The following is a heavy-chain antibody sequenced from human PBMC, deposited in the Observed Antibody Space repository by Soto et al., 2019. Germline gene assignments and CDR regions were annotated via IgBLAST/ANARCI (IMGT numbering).Heavy chain of an antibody. J-gene: IGHJ6*02. V-gene: IGHV1-8*01. D-gene: IGHD1-26*01. CDR2: MNPNSGNT. CDR1: GYTFTSYD. Sequence: QVQLVQSGAEVKKPGASVKVSCKASGYTFTSYDINWVRQATGQGLEWMGWMNPNSGNTGYAQKFQGRVTMTRNTSISTAYMELSSLRYEDTAVYYCAVGGARINSYYYYGMDVWGQGNTVTVSS. CDR3: AVGGARINSYYYYGMDV.